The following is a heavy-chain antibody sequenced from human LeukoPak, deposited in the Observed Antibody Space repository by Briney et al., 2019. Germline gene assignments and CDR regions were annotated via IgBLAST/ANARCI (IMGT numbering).Heavy chain of an antibody. CDR1: GYTFTGYY. V-gene: IGHV1-69*02. Sequence: GASVKVSCKASGYTFTGYYMHWVRQAPGQGLEWMGRTIPILGIANYAQKFQGRVTITADKSTSTAYMELSSLRSEDTAVYYCASRQLGPMDYWGQGTLVTVSS. D-gene: IGHD1-1*01. J-gene: IGHJ4*02. CDR2: TIPILGIA. CDR3: ASRQLGPMDY.